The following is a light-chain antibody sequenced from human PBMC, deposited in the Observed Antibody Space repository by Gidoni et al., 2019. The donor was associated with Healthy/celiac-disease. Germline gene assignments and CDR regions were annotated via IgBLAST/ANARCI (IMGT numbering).Light chain of an antibody. V-gene: IGKV1-39*01. CDR3: QQSYSTPPT. J-gene: IGKJ1*01. CDR2: AAS. Sequence: DIQMTQSPSSLSASVGDRVTITCRARQSISSYLNWYQQKPGKAPKLLIYAASSLQSGDPSRFSGSGSGTDFTLTISSLQPEDFATYYCQQSYSTPPTFXQXTKVEIK. CDR1: QSISSY.